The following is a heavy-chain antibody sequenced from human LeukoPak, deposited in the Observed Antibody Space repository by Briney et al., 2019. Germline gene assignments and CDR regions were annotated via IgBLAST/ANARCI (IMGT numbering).Heavy chain of an antibody. Sequence: PSETLSLTCTVSGGSISSSSYYWGWIRQPPEKGLEWIGNIYYSGSAYYNPSLKSRVTISVDTSKNQFSLTLSSVTAADTAVYYCARSRRYGDGYGPIDSWGQGTLVTVSS. CDR2: IYYSGSA. CDR3: ARSRRYGDGYGPIDS. CDR1: GGSISSSSYY. D-gene: IGHD5-18*01. J-gene: IGHJ4*02. V-gene: IGHV4-39*07.